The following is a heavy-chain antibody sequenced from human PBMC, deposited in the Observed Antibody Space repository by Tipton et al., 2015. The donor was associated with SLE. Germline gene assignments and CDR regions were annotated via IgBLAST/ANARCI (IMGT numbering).Heavy chain of an antibody. J-gene: IGHJ4*02. CDR1: GYSFSNYW. CDR3: ARRWAQTVFDY. Sequence: QLVQSGVEVKKPGESLRISCKASGYSFSNYWIGWVRHMPGKGLECMGMIDPSDSDTRYNPSFQGHVSMSIDRSTTTAYLQWRSLKASDTAMYFCARRWAQTVFDYWGQGTLVTVSS. CDR2: IDPSDSDT. D-gene: IGHD3-16*01. V-gene: IGHV5-51*03.